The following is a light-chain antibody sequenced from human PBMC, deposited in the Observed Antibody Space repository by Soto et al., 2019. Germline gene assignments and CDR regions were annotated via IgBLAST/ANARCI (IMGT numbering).Light chain of an antibody. CDR2: GIS. CDR1: QSVSSY. Sequence: EIVLTQSPATLSLSPGERATLSCRASQSVSSYLAWYQQQPGRAPRLLIYGISTRATGIPARFSGSGSGTDFTLTISSLQSEDFAVYYCQQYTQWPITFGQGTRLEIK. CDR3: QQYTQWPIT. J-gene: IGKJ5*01. V-gene: IGKV3-15*01.